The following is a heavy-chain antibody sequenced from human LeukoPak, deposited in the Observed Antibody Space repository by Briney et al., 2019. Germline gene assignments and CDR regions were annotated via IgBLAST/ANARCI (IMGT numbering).Heavy chain of an antibody. V-gene: IGHV3-7*03. CDR1: EFTFCSYW. Sequence: GGSLRLSCAASEFTFCSYWMTWVRQAPGKGLEWVANIKQDGSEKYYVDSVKGRFTISRDNAKNSLYLQMNSQRAEDTAVYYCARDPPGDAFDIWGQGTMVTVSS. CDR3: ARDPPGDAFDI. J-gene: IGHJ3*02. CDR2: IKQDGSEK.